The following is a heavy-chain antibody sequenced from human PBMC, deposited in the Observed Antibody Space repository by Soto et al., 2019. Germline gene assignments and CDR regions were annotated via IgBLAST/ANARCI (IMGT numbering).Heavy chain of an antibody. D-gene: IGHD3-10*01. CDR1: GGSISGHY. CDR2: VYYSGST. V-gene: IGHV4-59*11. CDR3: ARTGVDFYFDF. J-gene: IGHJ4*02. Sequence: SETLSLTCVVSGGSISGHYWSWIRQPPGKGLVWIGYVYYSGSTNYNPSLKSRVTMSVDTPKNQFSLKVSSVTAADTAVYYCARTGVDFYFDFWGQGTLVTVSS.